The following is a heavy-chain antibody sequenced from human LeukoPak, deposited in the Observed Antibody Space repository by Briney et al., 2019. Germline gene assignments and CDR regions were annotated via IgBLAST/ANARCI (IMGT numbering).Heavy chain of an antibody. CDR1: GYTFTGYY. CDR3: AAYDSSGYYLSAFDI. D-gene: IGHD3-22*01. V-gene: IGHV1-2*02. CDR2: INPNSGGT. J-gene: IGHJ3*02. Sequence: ASVKVSCKASGYTFTGYYMHWVRQAPGQGLEWMGWINPNSGGTNYAQKFQGRVTMTRDTSISTAYMELSRLRSDDTAVYYCAAYDSSGYYLSAFDIWGQGTMVTVSS.